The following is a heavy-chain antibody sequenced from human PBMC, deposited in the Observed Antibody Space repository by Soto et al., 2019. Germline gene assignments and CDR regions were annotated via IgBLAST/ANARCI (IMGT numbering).Heavy chain of an antibody. CDR2: ISYDGSNK. CDR1: GFTFSSYG. CDR3: AKDSGGGATTEGCCFY. Sequence: QVQLVESGGGVVQPGRSLRLSCAASGFTFSSYGMHWVRQAPGKGLEWVAVISYDGSNKYYADSVKGRFTISRDNSKNTLYLQMNSLRAEDTAVYYCAKDSGGGATTEGCCFYWGQGTLVTVSS. D-gene: IGHD1-26*01. J-gene: IGHJ4*02. V-gene: IGHV3-30*18.